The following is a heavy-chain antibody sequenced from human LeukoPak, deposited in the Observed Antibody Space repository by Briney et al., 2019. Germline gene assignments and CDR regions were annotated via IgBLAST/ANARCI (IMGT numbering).Heavy chain of an antibody. V-gene: IGHV3-66*02. J-gene: IGHJ4*02. CDR1: GFTVSSNY. D-gene: IGHD4-17*01. Sequence: GGSLRLSCAASGFTVSSNYMSWVRQAPGKGLEWFSVIYSGGSTYYADSVKGRFTISRDNSKNTLYLQMNSLRAEDTAVYYCARDWAPYGDPRGPFDYWGQGTLVTVSS. CDR2: IYSGGST. CDR3: ARDWAPYGDPRGPFDY.